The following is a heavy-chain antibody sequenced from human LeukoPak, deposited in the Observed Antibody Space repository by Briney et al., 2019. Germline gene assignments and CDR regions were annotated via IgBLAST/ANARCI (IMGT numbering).Heavy chain of an antibody. CDR3: ARDSSYSSSWYPGEY. J-gene: IGHJ4*02. Sequence: SVKVSCKASGGTFSSYAISWVRQAPGQGLEWMGGIIPIFGTANYAQKFQGRVTITTDESTSTAYMELSSLRSEDTAVYYCARDSSYSSSWYPGEYWGQGTLVTVSS. V-gene: IGHV1-69*05. CDR2: IIPIFGTA. D-gene: IGHD6-13*01. CDR1: GGTFSSYA.